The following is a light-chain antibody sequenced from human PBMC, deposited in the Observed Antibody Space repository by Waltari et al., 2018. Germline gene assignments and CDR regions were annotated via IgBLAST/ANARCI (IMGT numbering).Light chain of an antibody. CDR1: SSDVGGYNY. CDR3: SSYTSSSNV. J-gene: IGLJ1*01. CDR2: EVS. Sequence: QSALTQPASVSGSPGQSITISCTGTSSDVGGYNYVSWYQQHPGKAPKLMIYEVSNRPSGVSNRFPGSKSGNTASLTISGLQAEDEADYYCSSYTSSSNVFGTGTKVTVL. V-gene: IGLV2-14*01.